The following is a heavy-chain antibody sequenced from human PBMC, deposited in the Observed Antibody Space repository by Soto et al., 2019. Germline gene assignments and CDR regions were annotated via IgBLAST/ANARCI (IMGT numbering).Heavy chain of an antibody. CDR2: VYSGGAT. V-gene: IGHV3-53*02. Sequence: QLVETGGGLIQPGTSLTLSCAASGFSVSRHYMTWVRQAPGKGLEWVSFVYSGGATFYADPVKGRFILSRDDSQNTMYLQMNNLRAEDTGVYYCARVPGRLWGRGTLVTVAS. D-gene: IGHD3-10*01. CDR3: ARVPGRL. J-gene: IGHJ4*02. CDR1: GFSVSRHY.